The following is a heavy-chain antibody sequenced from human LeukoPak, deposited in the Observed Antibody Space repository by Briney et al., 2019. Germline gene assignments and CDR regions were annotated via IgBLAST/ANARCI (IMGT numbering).Heavy chain of an antibody. D-gene: IGHD3-10*01. J-gene: IGHJ4*02. CDR2: IKQDGSEK. CDR1: GFTFSSYW. Sequence: GGSLRLSCAASGFTFSSYWMSWVRQAPGKGLEWVANIKQDGSEKYYVDSVKGRFTISRDNAKNSLYLQMNSLRAEDTAAYYCAREGVLWFGELVDYWGQGTLVTVSS. V-gene: IGHV3-7*01. CDR3: AREGVLWFGELVDY.